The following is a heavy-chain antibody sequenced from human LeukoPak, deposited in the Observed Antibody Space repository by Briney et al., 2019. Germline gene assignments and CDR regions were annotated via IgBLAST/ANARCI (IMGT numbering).Heavy chain of an antibody. J-gene: IGHJ6*02. V-gene: IGHV1-18*01. CDR1: GYTFTSYG. CDR2: ISAYNGNT. CDR3: ARVMEAYYDFWSGYQDYYGMDV. D-gene: IGHD3-3*01. Sequence: ASVKVSCKASGYTFTSYGISWVRQAPGQGLEWMGWISAYNGNTNHAQKLQGRVTMTTDTSTSTAYMELRSLRSDDTAVYYCARVMEAYYDFWSGYQDYYGMDVWGQGTTVTVSS.